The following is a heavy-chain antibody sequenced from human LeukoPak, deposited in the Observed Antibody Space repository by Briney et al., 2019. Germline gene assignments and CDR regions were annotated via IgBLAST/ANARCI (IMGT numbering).Heavy chain of an antibody. CDR2: IYYSGHT. V-gene: IGHV4-59*01. J-gene: IGHJ4*02. D-gene: IGHD5-18*01. Sequence: XTXSGDSMSSYYXXWIRXXPGKXXXWIGYIYYSGHTNYNPSLKSRVTISVDTSKNQFSLKMRSVTAADTAVYYCARDRRDTSMVWDYWGQGTLVTVSS. CDR3: ARDRRDTSMVWDY. CDR1: GDSMSSYY.